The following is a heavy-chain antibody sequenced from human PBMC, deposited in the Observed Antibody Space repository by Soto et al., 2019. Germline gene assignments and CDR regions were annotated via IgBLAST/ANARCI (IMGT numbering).Heavy chain of an antibody. Sequence: SETLSLTCRVSDGSMNSDSSYWGWIRQPPGKGLEWIGVINHSGSTYHNLSLKGRVTMSVDASRNQFSLKLTSMTAADTAVYYCARLGGYVSVGYYYLWDSWGQGTLVTAPQ. J-gene: IGHJ4*02. V-gene: IGHV4-39*01. D-gene: IGHD3-22*01. CDR3: ARLGGYVSVGYYYLWDS. CDR2: INHSGST. CDR1: DGSMNSDSSY.